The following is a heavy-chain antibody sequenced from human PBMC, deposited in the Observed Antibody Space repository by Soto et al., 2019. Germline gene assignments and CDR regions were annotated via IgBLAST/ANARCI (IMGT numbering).Heavy chain of an antibody. CDR2: IYWDDEK. V-gene: IGHV2-5*02. CDR1: GFSLSSSGVG. D-gene: IGHD4-17*01. Sequence: QITLKESGPTLVKPTQTLTLTCTFSGFSLSSSGVGVGWIRQPPGKALEWLAIIYWDDEKRYSPSLKSRVTIXKXNSKDQVVLTMTNLAPVDTATYYCAHRLTVTTPFDSWGQGTLVTVSS. CDR3: AHRLTVTTPFDS. J-gene: IGHJ4*02.